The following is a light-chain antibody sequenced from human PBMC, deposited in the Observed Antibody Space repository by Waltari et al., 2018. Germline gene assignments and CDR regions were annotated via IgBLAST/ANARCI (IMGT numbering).Light chain of an antibody. CDR2: TTD. CDR1: DSNIGSNT. J-gene: IGLJ2*01. V-gene: IGLV1-44*01. CDR3: AVWDDSLNGPL. Sequence: QSVLTQPPSASGTPGQRVSISCSGSDSNIGSNTVNWYRQLPGTAPKLLIFTTDQRPSGFPELFSGSKSGTSSSLAISGLQSEDEAEYHCAVWDDSLNGPLFGGGTKLTVL.